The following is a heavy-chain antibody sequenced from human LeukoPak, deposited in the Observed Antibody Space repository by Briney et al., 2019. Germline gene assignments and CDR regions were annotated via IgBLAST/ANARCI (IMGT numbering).Heavy chain of an antibody. J-gene: IGHJ4*02. Sequence: GGSLRLSCAASGFTFSSYSMNWVRQAPGKGLEWVSSISSSSSYIYYADSVRGRFTISRDNAKNSLYLQMNSLRAENTGVYYCAIHFFPIFGVVRAPFDYLGERTMVTVSS. CDR2: ISSSSSYI. V-gene: IGHV3-21*01. CDR3: AIHFFPIFGVVRAPFDY. CDR1: GFTFSSYS. D-gene: IGHD3-3*01.